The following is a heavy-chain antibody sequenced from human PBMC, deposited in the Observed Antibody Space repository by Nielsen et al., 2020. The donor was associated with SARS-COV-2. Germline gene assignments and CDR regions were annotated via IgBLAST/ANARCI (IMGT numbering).Heavy chain of an antibody. J-gene: IGHJ6*02. Sequence: KVSCKGSGYSFTSYWISWVRQMPGKGLEWMGRIDPSDSYTNYSPSFQGHVTISADKSISTAYLQWSSLKASDTAMYYCARHSVWGSYCSGGSCYDGMDVWGQGTTVTVPS. CDR3: ARHSVWGSYCSGGSCYDGMDV. CDR1: GYSFTSYW. D-gene: IGHD2-15*01. V-gene: IGHV5-10-1*01. CDR2: IDPSDSYT.